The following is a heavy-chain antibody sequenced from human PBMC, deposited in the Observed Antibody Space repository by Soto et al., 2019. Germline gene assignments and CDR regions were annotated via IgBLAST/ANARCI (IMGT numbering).Heavy chain of an antibody. CDR2: IIPIFGTA. J-gene: IGHJ6*02. D-gene: IGHD3-3*01. CDR1: GGTFSSYA. CDR3: ARGGLRFLEWATPRPYYYYGMDV. V-gene: IGHV1-69*06. Sequence: SVKVSCKASGGTFSSYAISWVRQAPGQGLEWMGGIIPIFGTANYAQKFQGRVTITADKSTSTAYMELSSLRSEDTAVYYCARGGLRFLEWATPRPYYYYGMDVWGQGTTVTVSS.